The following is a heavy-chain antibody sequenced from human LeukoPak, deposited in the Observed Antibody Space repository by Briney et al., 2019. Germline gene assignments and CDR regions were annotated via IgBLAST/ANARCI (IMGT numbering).Heavy chain of an antibody. D-gene: IGHD3-16*01. Sequence: GEALQISCQCSGCDFITNGNAWVRQMPGKGLEWMGNIYPGGSNGRYSPSFQGQVTMSADKSITTVYLQWRSLKASDTAMYYCARHFKSAWFGLWGEGSLVTVSS. J-gene: IGHJ4*02. CDR1: GCDFITNG. CDR2: IYPGGSNG. V-gene: IGHV5-51*01. CDR3: ARHFKSAWFGL.